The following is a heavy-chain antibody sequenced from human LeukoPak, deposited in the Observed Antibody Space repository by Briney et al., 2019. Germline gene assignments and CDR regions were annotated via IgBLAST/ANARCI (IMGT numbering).Heavy chain of an antibody. J-gene: IGHJ4*02. V-gene: IGHV1-58*02. Sequence: TSVTVSCKASGFTFTSSAMQWVRQARGQRLEWIGWIVVGSGNTNYAQKFQERVTITRDMSTSTAYMELSSLRSEDTVVYYCAADLEGATVYWGQGTLVTVSS. D-gene: IGHD1-26*01. CDR2: IVVGSGNT. CDR1: GFTFTSSA. CDR3: AADLEGATVY.